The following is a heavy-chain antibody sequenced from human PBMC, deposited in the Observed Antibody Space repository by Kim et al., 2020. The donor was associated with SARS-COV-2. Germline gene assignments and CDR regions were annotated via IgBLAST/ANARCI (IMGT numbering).Heavy chain of an antibody. V-gene: IGHV1-46*01. J-gene: IGHJ4*02. D-gene: IGHD5-18*01. Sequence: AQKCQGRVTMTRDTSTSTVYMELSSLRSEDTAVYYCATTYRGYSSTPDDYWGQGTLVTVSS. CDR3: ATTYRGYSSTPDDY.